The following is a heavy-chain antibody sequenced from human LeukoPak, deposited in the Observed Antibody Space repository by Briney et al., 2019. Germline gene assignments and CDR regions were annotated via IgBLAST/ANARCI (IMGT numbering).Heavy chain of an antibody. D-gene: IGHD1-26*01. V-gene: IGHV3-74*01. Sequence: GGSLRLSCVGSGFTYSNYWMYWVRQAPGKGLVWVSRINSEGKTTHYADSVKGRFIVSRDNAKNTLYLQMNSLRAEDTAVYYCARDPGSYAHDWYFDLWGRGTLVSVSS. CDR2: INSEGKTT. CDR3: ARDPGSYAHDWYFDL. J-gene: IGHJ2*01. CDR1: GFTYSNYW.